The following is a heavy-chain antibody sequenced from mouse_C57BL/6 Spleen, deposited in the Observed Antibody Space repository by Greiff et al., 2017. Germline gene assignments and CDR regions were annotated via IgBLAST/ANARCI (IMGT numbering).Heavy chain of an antibody. D-gene: IGHD1-1*01. Sequence: QVQLQQPGAELVKPGASVKLSCKASGYTFTSYWMQWVKQRPGQGLEWIGEIDPSDSYTNYNHKFKGKATLTVDTSSSTAYMQLSSLTSEDSAVYYCAYGSSPYFGYWGQGTTLTGSS. CDR3: AYGSSPYFGY. V-gene: IGHV1-50*01. CDR1: GYTFTSYW. CDR2: IDPSDSYT. J-gene: IGHJ2*01.